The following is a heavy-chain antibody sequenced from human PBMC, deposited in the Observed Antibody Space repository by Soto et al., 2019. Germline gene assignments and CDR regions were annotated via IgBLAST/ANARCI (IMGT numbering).Heavy chain of an antibody. J-gene: IGHJ6*02. V-gene: IGHV3-53*02. CDR3: ARLTSSWYGMDV. D-gene: IGHD6-13*01. CDR1: GFTVSSKY. CDR2: IYSGGST. Sequence: EVQLVETGGGLIQPGGSLRLSCAVSGFTVSSKYMSWVRQAPGKGLEWVSVIYSGGSTYYADSVKGRFTISRDNSKNTLYLQMNNLRAEDTDVYDCARLTSSWYGMDVWGQGTTVTVSS.